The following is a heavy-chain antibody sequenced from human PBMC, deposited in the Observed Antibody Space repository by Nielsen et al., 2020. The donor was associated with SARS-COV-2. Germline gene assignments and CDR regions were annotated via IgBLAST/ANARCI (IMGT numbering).Heavy chain of an antibody. CDR3: ARAGPGYCSGGSCYPLY. CDR2: ISAYNGNT. Sequence: ASVKVSCKASGYTFTSHGISWVRRAPGQGLEWMGWISAYNGNTNYAQKLQGRVTMTTDTSTSTAYMELRSLRSDDTAVYYCARAGPGYCSGGSCYPLYWGQGTLVTVSS. J-gene: IGHJ4*02. V-gene: IGHV1-18*01. CDR1: GYTFTSHG. D-gene: IGHD2-15*01.